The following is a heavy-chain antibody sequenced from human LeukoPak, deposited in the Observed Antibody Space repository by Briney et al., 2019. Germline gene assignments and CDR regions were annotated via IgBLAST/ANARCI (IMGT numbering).Heavy chain of an antibody. Sequence: PGRCLRLSCAASGFTFSSYEMNWVRQAPGKGLDWVSYISNSGSSTYYADSVKGRFTISRDNTKNSLYLQMNSLRAEDTAVYYCARWTRVHSSSLCYFDLWGRGNLVTVSS. CDR2: ISNSGSST. CDR3: ARWTRVHSSSLCYFDL. CDR1: GFTFSSYE. V-gene: IGHV3-48*03. D-gene: IGHD6-6*01. J-gene: IGHJ2*01.